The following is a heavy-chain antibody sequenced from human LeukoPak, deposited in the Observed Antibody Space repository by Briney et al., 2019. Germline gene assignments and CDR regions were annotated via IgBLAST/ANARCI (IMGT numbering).Heavy chain of an antibody. CDR2: MSKSGTYI. D-gene: IGHD6-6*01. J-gene: IGHJ4*02. V-gene: IGHV3-21*01. CDR3: ARDRPLRNSDY. Sequence: TGGSLRLSCSASGFNFTNYSMNWVRQAPGKGLEWVSSMSKSGTYIDYADSVKGRFTISRDNAKNSLYLQMNSLRAEDTAVYYCARDRPLRNSDYWGQGTLVTVSS. CDR1: GFNFTNYS.